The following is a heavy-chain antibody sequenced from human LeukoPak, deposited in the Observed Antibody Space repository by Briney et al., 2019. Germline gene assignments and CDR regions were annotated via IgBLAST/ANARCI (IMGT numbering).Heavy chain of an antibody. Sequence: GGSLRLSCAASGFTFSSYNMNWVRQAPGKGLEWVSDISSSGSTIYFADSVKGRFTISRDNAKNSLYLQMNSLRDEDTAVYYCARLEYYYVSGNYYKLFAYWGQGPLVSVCS. CDR2: ISSSGSTI. CDR3: ARLEYYYVSGNYYKLFAY. J-gene: IGHJ4*02. V-gene: IGHV3-48*02. D-gene: IGHD3-10*01. CDR1: GFTFSSYN.